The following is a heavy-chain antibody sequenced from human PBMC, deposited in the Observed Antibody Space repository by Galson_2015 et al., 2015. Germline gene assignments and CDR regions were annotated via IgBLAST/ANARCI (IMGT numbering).Heavy chain of an antibody. CDR1: GFTFDDYA. Sequence: SLRLSCAASGFTFDDYAMHWVRQAPGRGLEWVSLINWDGGNIHYADSVKGRFTVSRDNTKNSLYLQMDSLRPEDTALYYCAKELADYTDYGDEGATYYFFGIDVWGQGTTVTVSS. J-gene: IGHJ6*02. CDR3: AKELADYTDYGDEGATYYFFGIDV. D-gene: IGHD4/OR15-4a*01. V-gene: IGHV3-43D*03. CDR2: INWDGGNI.